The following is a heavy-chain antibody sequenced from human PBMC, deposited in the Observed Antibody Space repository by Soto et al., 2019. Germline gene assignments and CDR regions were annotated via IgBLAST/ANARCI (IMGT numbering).Heavy chain of an antibody. CDR1: GFTFRNYA. CDR3: ARDVTVLQFESDWYFDL. Sequence: QVQLVESGGGVVQPGRSLRLSCAASGFTFRNYAVHWVRQAQGKGLEWMAVISYDGTNKYYADSVKGRFTISRDNSKNTLYLQLNSLRAEDTAVYFCARDVTVLQFESDWYFDLWGRGTLVTVSS. D-gene: IGHD5-12*01. V-gene: IGHV3-30-3*01. CDR2: ISYDGTNK. J-gene: IGHJ2*01.